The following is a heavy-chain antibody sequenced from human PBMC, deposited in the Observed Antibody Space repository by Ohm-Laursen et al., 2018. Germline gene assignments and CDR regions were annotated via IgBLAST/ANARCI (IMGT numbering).Heavy chain of an antibody. CDR1: GGTFSSYA. D-gene: IGHD5-24*01. Sequence: GASVKVSCKASGGTFSSYAISWVRQAPGQGLEWMGGIIPIFGTANYAQKFQGRVTITADESTSTAYMELSSLRSEDTAVYYCARSGSRDGYRFDYWGQGTLVTVSS. J-gene: IGHJ4*02. CDR2: IIPIFGTA. CDR3: ARSGSRDGYRFDY. V-gene: IGHV1-69*13.